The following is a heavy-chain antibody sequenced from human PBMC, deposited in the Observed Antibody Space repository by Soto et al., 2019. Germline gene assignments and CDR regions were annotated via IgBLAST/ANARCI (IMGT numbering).Heavy chain of an antibody. D-gene: IGHD6-13*01. CDR3: ARGKGSSWYGWFDP. V-gene: IGHV1-3*01. J-gene: IGHJ5*02. CDR1: GYTFTTYA. Sequence: QVQLVQSGAEVKKPGASVKVSCKDSGYTFTTYALHWVRQAPGQRLEWMGGINAGNGNTKYSQKFQGRITITRDTAANTAYMELSSLRSEDTAVYYCARGKGSSWYGWFDPWGQGTLVTVSS. CDR2: INAGNGNT.